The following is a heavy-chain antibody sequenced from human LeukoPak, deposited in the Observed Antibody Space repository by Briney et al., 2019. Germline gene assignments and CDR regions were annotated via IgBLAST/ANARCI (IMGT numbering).Heavy chain of an antibody. CDR3: AKDTWAGKVY. Sequence: PGGSLRLSCAASGFTFSSYGMHWVRQAPGKGLEWVSGISWNSGSIGYADSVKGRFTISRDNAKNSLYLQMNSLRAEDTALYYCAKDTWAGKVYWGQGTLVTVSS. CDR1: GFTFSSYG. J-gene: IGHJ4*02. V-gene: IGHV3-9*01. CDR2: ISWNSGSI. D-gene: IGHD6-19*01.